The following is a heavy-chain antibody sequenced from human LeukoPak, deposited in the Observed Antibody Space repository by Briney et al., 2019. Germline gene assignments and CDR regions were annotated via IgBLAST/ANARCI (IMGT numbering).Heavy chain of an antibody. CDR1: GFTFSSYG. CDR3: ASLALIGSSGYYFDY. J-gene: IGHJ4*02. D-gene: IGHD3-22*01. CDR2: ISYDGSNK. V-gene: IGHV3-30*03. Sequence: GRSLRLPCAASGFTFSSYGMHWVRQAPGKGLEWVAVISYDGSNKYYADSVKGRFTISRDNSKNTLYLQMNSLRAEDTAVYYCASLALIGSSGYYFDYWGQGTLVTVSS.